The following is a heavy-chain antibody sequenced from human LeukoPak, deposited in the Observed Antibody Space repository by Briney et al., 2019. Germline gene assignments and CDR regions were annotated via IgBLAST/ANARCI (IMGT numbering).Heavy chain of an antibody. CDR3: ARENNWNYNWFDP. J-gene: IGHJ5*02. D-gene: IGHD1-1*01. CDR2: ISAYNGNT. Sequence: PGESLRISCKGSGYSFTSYWIGWVRQAPGQGLEWMGWISAYNGNTNYAQKLQGRVTMTTDTSTSTAYMELRSLRSDDTAVYYCARENNWNYNWFDPWGQGTLVTVSS. V-gene: IGHV1-18*04. CDR1: GYSFTSYW.